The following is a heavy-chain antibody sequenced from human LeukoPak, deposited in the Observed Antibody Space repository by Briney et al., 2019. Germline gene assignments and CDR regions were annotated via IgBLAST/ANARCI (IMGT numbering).Heavy chain of an antibody. CDR2: INTDGSST. Sequence: GGSLRLSCAASGFTFSSYWMHWVRQAPGKGLVWVSRINTDGSSTSYAYSVKGRFTISRDNAKNTLYLQMNSLRAEDTAVYYCARDKYSSGWYVYFDLWGRGTLVTVSS. J-gene: IGHJ2*01. V-gene: IGHV3-74*01. D-gene: IGHD6-19*01. CDR1: GFTFSSYW. CDR3: ARDKYSSGWYVYFDL.